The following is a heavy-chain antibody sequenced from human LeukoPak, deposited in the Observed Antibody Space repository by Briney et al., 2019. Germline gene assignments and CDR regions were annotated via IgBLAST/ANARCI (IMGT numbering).Heavy chain of an antibody. CDR3: ARRVVEARPSSERNWLDP. Sequence: PSETLSLTCIVSGDSINSYSWNWIRQSPEKGLEWIGRIYGNGRTMYNPSLMTRVTLLVDTSNNQFSLQLSSVTAADTAIYYCARRVVEARPSSERNWLDPWGQGILVTVSP. J-gene: IGHJ5*02. CDR2: IYGNGRT. CDR1: GDSINSYS. D-gene: IGHD1-1*01. V-gene: IGHV4-59*08.